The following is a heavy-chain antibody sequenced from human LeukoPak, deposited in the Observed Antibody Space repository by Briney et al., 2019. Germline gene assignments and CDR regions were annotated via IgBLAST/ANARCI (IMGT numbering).Heavy chain of an antibody. CDR3: ARIPNCSSTSCYLYLFDY. CDR1: GGSFSGYY. V-gene: IGHV4-34*01. Sequence: PSETLSLTCAVYGGSFSGYYWSWIRQPPGKGLEWIGEINHSGSTNYNPSLKSRVTISVDTSKNQFSLKLSSVTAADTAVYYCARIPNCSSTSCYLYLFDYWGQGTLVTVSS. D-gene: IGHD2-2*01. CDR2: INHSGST. J-gene: IGHJ4*02.